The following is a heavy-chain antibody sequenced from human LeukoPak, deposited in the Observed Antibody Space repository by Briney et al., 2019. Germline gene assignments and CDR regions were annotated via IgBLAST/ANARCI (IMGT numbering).Heavy chain of an antibody. CDR2: ITSTSSYI. CDR3: ARDPYSGSYGDYYYYYMDV. CDR1: GFTFSNYN. Sequence: PGGSLRLSCAASGFTFSNYNMNWVRQAPGKGLEWVSSITSTSSYIYYADSVKGRFTISRDNAENSLYLQMNSLRAEDTAVYYCARDPYSGSYGDYYYYYMDVWSKGTTVTISS. V-gene: IGHV3-21*01. D-gene: IGHD1-26*01. J-gene: IGHJ6*03.